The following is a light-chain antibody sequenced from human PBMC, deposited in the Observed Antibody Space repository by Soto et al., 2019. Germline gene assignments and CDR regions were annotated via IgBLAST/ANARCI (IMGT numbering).Light chain of an antibody. CDR1: SSSIGSNY. V-gene: IGLV1-47*01. CDR2: RND. Sequence: QSVLTQPPSASGTPGQRVTISCSGSSSSIGSNYVYWYQQLPGTAPKLLIYRNDQRPSGVPDRFSGSKSGTSASLAISGLRSEDEADYYCASWDDSLRGYVFGSGTKLTVL. CDR3: ASWDDSLRGYV. J-gene: IGLJ1*01.